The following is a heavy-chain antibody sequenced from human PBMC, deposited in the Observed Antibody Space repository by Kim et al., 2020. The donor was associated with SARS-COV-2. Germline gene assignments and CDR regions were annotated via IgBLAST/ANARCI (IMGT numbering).Heavy chain of an antibody. CDR3: AKDFYAVTRYLDY. V-gene: IGHV3-23*01. D-gene: IGHD4-17*01. Sequence: YYTDPVKGRFTIPRDTSKNTMYLQMTSLRAEDTAVYYCAKDFYAVTRYLDYWGQGTLVTVSS. J-gene: IGHJ4*02.